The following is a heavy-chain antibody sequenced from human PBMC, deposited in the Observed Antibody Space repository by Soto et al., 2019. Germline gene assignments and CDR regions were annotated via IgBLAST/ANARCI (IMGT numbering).Heavy chain of an antibody. V-gene: IGHV3-30-3*01. D-gene: IGHD3-3*01. CDR3: AREDYTSSSGTWFDP. CDR2: ISFDGSNQ. CDR1: GFTFTRHA. Sequence: QVQLVESGGGVVQPGTSLRLSCAASGFTFTRHALHWVRQVPGKGLEWVAVISFDGSNQYYADSVKGRFTISRDNTNNTLYLQMKSLRADDTAVYYCAREDYTSSSGTWFDPWGQGTLVTVSS. J-gene: IGHJ5*02.